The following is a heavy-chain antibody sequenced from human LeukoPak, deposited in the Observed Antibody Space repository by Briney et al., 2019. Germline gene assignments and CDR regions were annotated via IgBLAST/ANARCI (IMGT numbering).Heavy chain of an antibody. CDR2: ISDSGGST. D-gene: IGHD3-22*01. CDR1: GFTFSSYA. CDR3: AKDIGYDSSGSFDY. J-gene: IGHJ4*02. V-gene: IGHV3-23*01. Sequence: GGSLRLSCAASGFTFSSYALSWVRQAPGKGLEWVSAISDSGGSTYNADSVKGRSTISRDNSKNTLYLQMNSLKAEDTALYYCAKDIGYDSSGSFDYWGQGTLVTVSS.